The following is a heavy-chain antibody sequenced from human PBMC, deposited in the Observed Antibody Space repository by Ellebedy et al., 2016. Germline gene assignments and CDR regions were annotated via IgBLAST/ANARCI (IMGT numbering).Heavy chain of an antibody. CDR3: ARLSPREYCSSTSCPSLYYYYYGMDV. V-gene: IGHV3-21*01. CDR2: ISSSSSYI. CDR1: GFTFSSYS. J-gene: IGHJ6*02. Sequence: GGSLRLSXAASGFTFSSYSMNWVRQAPGKGLEWVSSISSSSSYIYYADSVKGRFTISRDNAKNSLYLQMNSLRAEDTAVYYCARLSPREYCSSTSCPSLYYYYYGMDVWGQGTTVTVSS. D-gene: IGHD2-2*01.